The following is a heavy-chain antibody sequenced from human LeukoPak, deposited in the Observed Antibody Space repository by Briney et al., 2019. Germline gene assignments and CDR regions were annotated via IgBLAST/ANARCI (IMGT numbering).Heavy chain of an antibody. V-gene: IGHV3-49*04. J-gene: IGHJ4*02. CDR2: IRSKAYGETT. CDR3: ARETITMIGSIKYYFDY. D-gene: IGHD3-22*01. Sequence: GGSLRLSCAASGFTFGDYAMSWVRQAPGKGLEWVGVIRSKAYGETTKYAASVKGRFTLSRDNSKNTLYLQMNSLRAEDTAVYYCARETITMIGSIKYYFDYWGQGTLVTVSS. CDR1: GFTFGDYA.